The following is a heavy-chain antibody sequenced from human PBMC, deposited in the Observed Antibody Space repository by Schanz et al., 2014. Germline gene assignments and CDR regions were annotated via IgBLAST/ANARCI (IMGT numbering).Heavy chain of an antibody. J-gene: IGHJ4*02. CDR1: GFTFSNYW. CDR2: ISYDGRHK. D-gene: IGHD2-8*01. V-gene: IGHV3-30*03. CDR3: ASLYDREYFDY. Sequence: VQLVESGGGLVQPGGSLRLSCAASGFTFSNYWMSWVRQAPGKGLEWVAIISYDGRHKNYADSVKGRFTISRDNSKNTLHLQMNSLRAEDTAVYYCASLYDREYFDYWGQGTLVTVSS.